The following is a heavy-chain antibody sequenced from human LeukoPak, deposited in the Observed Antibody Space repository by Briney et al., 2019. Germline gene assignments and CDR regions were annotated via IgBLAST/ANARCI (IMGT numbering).Heavy chain of an antibody. J-gene: IGHJ3*02. CDR3: ARDHAYAFDI. CDR1: GFTFSSYG. D-gene: IGHD2-2*01. V-gene: IGHV3-23*01. CDR2: ISGTGGST. Sequence: GGTLRLSCAASGFTFSSYGMSWVRQAPGKGLEWVSAISGTGGSTYYADSVKGRFTISRDNSKNTLYVQMNSLRAEDTAVYYCARDHAYAFDIWGQGTLVTVSS.